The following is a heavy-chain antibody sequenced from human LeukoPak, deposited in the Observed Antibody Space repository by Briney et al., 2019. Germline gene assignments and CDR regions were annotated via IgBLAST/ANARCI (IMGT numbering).Heavy chain of an antibody. Sequence: GGSLRLSCAASGFTFNIYAMHWVRQAPGKGLEWVSLISGDGGSTYYADSVKGRFTISRDTSKNSLYLQKNSLRTEDTGLYYCAKGRFSCWYEDPFDYWGEGNLVSVSS. CDR2: ISGDGGST. V-gene: IGHV3-43*02. J-gene: IGHJ4*02. CDR1: GFTFNIYA. D-gene: IGHD6-19*01. CDR3: AKGRFSCWYEDPFDY.